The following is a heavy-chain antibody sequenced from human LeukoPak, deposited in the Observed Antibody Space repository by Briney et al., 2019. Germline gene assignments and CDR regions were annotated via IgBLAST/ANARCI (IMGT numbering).Heavy chain of an antibody. CDR1: GFTFTSYA. V-gene: IGHV3-23*01. D-gene: IGHD3-3*01. Sequence: GGSLRLSRAASGFTFTSYAMNWVRQAPGKGLEWVSFISASGSSTHYADSVKGRFTISRDNSNNTLYLQINSLRAEDTAAYYCAKGAQYDFWTGYTLEYFDVWGKGTLVTVSS. CDR3: AKGAQYDFWTGYTLEYFDV. CDR2: ISASGSST. J-gene: IGHJ4*02.